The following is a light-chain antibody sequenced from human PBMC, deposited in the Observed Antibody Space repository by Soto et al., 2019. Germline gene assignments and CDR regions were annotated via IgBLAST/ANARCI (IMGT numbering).Light chain of an antibody. V-gene: IGKV3-15*01. CDR3: QQSNNWPYT. CDR1: QSVSHN. Sequence: EILMTQSPATLSVSPGERATLSCRASQSVSHNLAWYQQKPGQAPRLLFYGASTRATGIPARFSGSGSGTDFPLNLSSLPAEDFAIYYCQQSNNWPYTFGQGTKLEIK. J-gene: IGKJ2*01. CDR2: GAS.